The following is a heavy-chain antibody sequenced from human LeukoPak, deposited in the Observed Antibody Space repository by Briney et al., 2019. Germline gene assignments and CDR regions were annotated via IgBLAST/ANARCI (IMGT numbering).Heavy chain of an antibody. V-gene: IGHV4-34*01. CDR3: ARGPTVVTPSLFDY. D-gene: IGHD4-23*01. Sequence: SETLSLTCAVYGGSFSGYYWSWIRQPPGKGLEWIGEINHSGSTNYNPSLKSRVTISVDTSKNQFSLKLSSVTAADTAVYYCARGPTVVTPSLFDYWGQGTLVTVSS. J-gene: IGHJ4*02. CDR1: GGSFSGYY. CDR2: INHSGST.